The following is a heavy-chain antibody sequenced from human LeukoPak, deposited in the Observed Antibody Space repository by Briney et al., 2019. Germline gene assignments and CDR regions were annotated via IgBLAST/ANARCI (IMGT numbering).Heavy chain of an antibody. CDR2: IYYSGRT. Sequence: SETLSLTCTVSGXSISSSSHYWGWIRQPPGKGLEWAGSIYYSGRTYSNPSLKSRVTISVDTSKNQFSLKLSSVTAADTAVYYCAGLIYCSGGSCSFDYWGQGTLVTVSS. J-gene: IGHJ4*02. D-gene: IGHD2-15*01. CDR3: AGLIYCSGGSCSFDY. V-gene: IGHV4-39*01. CDR1: GXSISSSSHY.